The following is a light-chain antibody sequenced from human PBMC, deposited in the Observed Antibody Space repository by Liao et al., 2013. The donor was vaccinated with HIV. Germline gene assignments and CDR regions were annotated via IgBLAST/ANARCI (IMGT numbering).Light chain of an antibody. Sequence: SYELTQPPSVSVSPGQTASITCSGDKLGDKYVCWYQQKPGQSPVLVIYQDYKRPSGIPDRFSASNSGNPATLTISGTQPMDEAAYYCQAWDSSTGVFGGGTKLTVL. CDR2: QDY. J-gene: IGLJ2*01. CDR1: KLGDKY. V-gene: IGLV3-1*01. CDR3: QAWDSSTGV.